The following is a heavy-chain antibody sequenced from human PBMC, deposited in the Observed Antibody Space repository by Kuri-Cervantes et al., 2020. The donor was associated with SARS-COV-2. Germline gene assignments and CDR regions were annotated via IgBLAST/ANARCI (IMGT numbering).Heavy chain of an antibody. CDR1: GFTFSSYG. V-gene: IGHV3-15*07. J-gene: IGHJ6*02. Sequence: GESLKISCAASGFTFSSYGMHWVRQAPGKGLEWVGRIKSKTDGGTTDYAAPVKGRFTISRDDSKNTLYLQMNSLKTEDTAVYYCTPLGMDVWGQGTTVTVSS. CDR3: TPLGMDV. CDR2: IKSKTDGGTT.